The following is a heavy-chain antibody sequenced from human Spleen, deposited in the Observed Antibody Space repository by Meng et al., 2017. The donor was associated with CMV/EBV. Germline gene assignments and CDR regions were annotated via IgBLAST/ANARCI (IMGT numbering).Heavy chain of an antibody. J-gene: IGHJ3*02. CDR2: INPNSGGT. D-gene: IGHD3-22*01. V-gene: IGHV1-2*02. CDR1: GYTFTSYG. Sequence: ASVKVSCKASGYTFTSYGISWVRQAPGQGLEWMGWINPNSGGTNYAQKFQGRVTMTRDTSISTAYMELSRLRSDDTAVYYCARSDYYDRNDAFDIWGQGTMVTVSS. CDR3: ARSDYYDRNDAFDI.